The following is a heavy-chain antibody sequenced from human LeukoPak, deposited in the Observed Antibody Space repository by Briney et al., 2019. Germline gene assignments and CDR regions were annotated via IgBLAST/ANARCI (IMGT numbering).Heavy chain of an antibody. D-gene: IGHD3-22*01. CDR3: ARAPSSGYDYYYYYYMDV. CDR1: GGSFSGYY. V-gene: IGHV4-34*01. CDR2: INHSGST. J-gene: IGHJ6*03. Sequence: SETLSLTCAVSGGSFSGYYWSWIRQPPGKGLEWIGEINHSGSTNYNPSLKSRVTISVDTSKNQFSLKLSSVTAPDTAVYYCARAPSSGYDYYYYYYMDVWGKGTTVSVSS.